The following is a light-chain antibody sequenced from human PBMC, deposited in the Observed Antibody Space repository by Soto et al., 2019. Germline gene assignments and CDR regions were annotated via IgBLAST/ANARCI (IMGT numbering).Light chain of an antibody. Sequence: EIVMTQSPATLSVSPGERATLSCRASQSVSSNLAWYQQRPGQAPRLLIYGASTRATGIPVRFSGSGSGTEFTLTISSLQSEDFAVYYRQQYNHWPPITFGQGTRPEI. V-gene: IGKV3-15*01. CDR1: QSVSSN. CDR3: QQYNHWPPIT. J-gene: IGKJ5*01. CDR2: GAS.